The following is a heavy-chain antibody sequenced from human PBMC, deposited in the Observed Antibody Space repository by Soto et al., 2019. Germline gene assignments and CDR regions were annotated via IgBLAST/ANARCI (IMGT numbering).Heavy chain of an antibody. CDR3: ARRNPQLPYYAMDV. D-gene: IGHD3-16*02. CDR2: IYPGDSDT. J-gene: IGHJ6*02. V-gene: IGHV5-51*01. CDR1: GYTFITSW. Sequence: EVQLVQSGAEVKKPGESLKISCKGSGYTFITSWIAWVRQMTGKGLEWMGIIYPGDSDTRYSPSFQGQVTISADKSINTAYLQWSSLKASDTDMYYCARRNPQLPYYAMDVWGPGTTITVSS.